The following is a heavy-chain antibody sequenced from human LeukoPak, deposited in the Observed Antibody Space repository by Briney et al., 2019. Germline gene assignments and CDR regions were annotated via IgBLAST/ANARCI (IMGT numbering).Heavy chain of an antibody. J-gene: IGHJ4*02. Sequence: GGSLRLSCAASGFTFSSYGMHWVRQAPGKGLEWVAVISYDGSNKYYADSVKGRFTISRDNSKNTLYLQMNSLRAEDTAVYYCAKDPRDGYNSGASGFDYWGQGTLVTVSS. V-gene: IGHV3-30*18. CDR1: GFTFSSYG. CDR3: AKDPRDGYNSGASGFDY. CDR2: ISYDGSNK. D-gene: IGHD5-24*01.